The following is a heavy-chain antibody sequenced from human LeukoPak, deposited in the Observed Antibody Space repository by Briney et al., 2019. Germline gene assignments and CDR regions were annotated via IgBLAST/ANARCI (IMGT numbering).Heavy chain of an antibody. D-gene: IGHD5-18*01. CDR3: ARDDRSVDTAMSFQH. J-gene: IGHJ1*01. V-gene: IGHV1-18*01. Sequence: ASVKVSCKASGYTFTSYGISWVRQAPGQGLEWMGWISTHNGNTHYAQNLQGRVTMTTDTSTSTAYMELRSLTSDDTAVYYCARDDRSVDTAMSFQHWGQGTLVTVSS. CDR1: GYTFTSYG. CDR2: ISTHNGNT.